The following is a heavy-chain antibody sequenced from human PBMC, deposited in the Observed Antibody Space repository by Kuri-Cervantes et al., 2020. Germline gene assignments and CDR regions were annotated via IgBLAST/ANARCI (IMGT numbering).Heavy chain of an antibody. J-gene: IGHJ4*02. Sequence: KVSCKGSGYSFTNYWIGWVRQMSGKGLEWMGIMYPGDSDIRYSPSFQGQVTISVDKSISTAYLQWSSLKASDTANYYCARLCGGDCYSFDYWGQGTLVTVSS. D-gene: IGHD2-21*02. CDR2: MYPGDSDI. CDR1: GYSFTNYW. CDR3: ARLCGGDCYSFDY. V-gene: IGHV5-51*01.